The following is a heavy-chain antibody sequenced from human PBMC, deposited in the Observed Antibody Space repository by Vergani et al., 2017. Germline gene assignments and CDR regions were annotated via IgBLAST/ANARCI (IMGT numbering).Heavy chain of an antibody. CDR1: GGSISSYY. CDR2: IYYSGST. V-gene: IGHV4-59*12. D-gene: IGHD6-6*01. CDR3: AREYSSSVGFLAY. Sequence: QVQLQESGPGLVKPSETLSLTCTVSGGSISSYYWSWIRQTPGKGLEWIGSIYYSGSTNYNPSLKSRVTMSVDTSKNQFSLKLSSVTAADTAVYYCAREYSSSVGFLAYWGQGTLVTVSS. J-gene: IGHJ4*02.